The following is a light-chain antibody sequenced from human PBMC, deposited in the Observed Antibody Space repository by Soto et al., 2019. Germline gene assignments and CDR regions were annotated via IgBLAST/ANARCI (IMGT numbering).Light chain of an antibody. Sequence: EIGLTQSPGTLSLSPGERATLACRASQSVSSSYLAWYQPKPGQAPRLLIYGASSRATGIPDRFSGSGSGTDFTLTISRLEPEDFAVYYCQQYGSSPLYTFGQGTKLEIK. CDR1: QSVSSSY. V-gene: IGKV3-20*01. J-gene: IGKJ2*01. CDR3: QQYGSSPLYT. CDR2: GAS.